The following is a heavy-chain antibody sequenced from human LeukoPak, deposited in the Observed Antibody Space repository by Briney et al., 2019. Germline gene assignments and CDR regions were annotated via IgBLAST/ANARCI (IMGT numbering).Heavy chain of an antibody. V-gene: IGHV4-34*01. CDR1: GGSFSGYY. CDR2: INHSGNT. Sequence: SETLFLTCAGYGGSFSGYYWSWIPQPPGKGLEWIGEINHSGNTNYNPSLKSRVTISVDTSKNQFSLKLSSVTAADTAVYYCARRGTSGPNWAFDYWGQGTLVTVSS. D-gene: IGHD1-1*01. J-gene: IGHJ4*02. CDR3: ARRGTSGPNWAFDY.